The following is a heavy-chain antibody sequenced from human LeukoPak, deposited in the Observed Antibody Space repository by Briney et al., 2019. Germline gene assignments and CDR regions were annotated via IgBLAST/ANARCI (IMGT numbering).Heavy chain of an antibody. CDR2: IYYSGST. D-gene: IGHD6-19*01. Sequence: PSETLSLTCTVSGGSISSYYWCWIRQPPGQGLEWIGYIYYSGSTNYNPSLKSRVTISVDTSKNQFSLKLSSVTAADTAVYYCARSGIAVAGTFYFDYWGQGTLVTVSS. CDR1: GGSISSYY. CDR3: ARSGIAVAGTFYFDY. J-gene: IGHJ4*02. V-gene: IGHV4-59*01.